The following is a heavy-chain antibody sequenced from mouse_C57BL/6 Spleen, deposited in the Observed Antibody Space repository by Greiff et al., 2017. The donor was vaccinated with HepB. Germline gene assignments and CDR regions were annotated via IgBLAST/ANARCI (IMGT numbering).Heavy chain of an antibody. Sequence: QVQLQQPGAELVMPGASVKLSCKASGYTFTSYWMHWVKQRPGQGLEWIGEIDPSDSYTNYNQKFKGKSTLTVDKSSSTAYMQLSSLTSKDSAVYYCARSGGDYWGQGTSVTVSS. V-gene: IGHV1-69*01. CDR2: IDPSDSYT. D-gene: IGHD3-1*01. J-gene: IGHJ4*01. CDR1: GYTFTSYW. CDR3: ARSGGDY.